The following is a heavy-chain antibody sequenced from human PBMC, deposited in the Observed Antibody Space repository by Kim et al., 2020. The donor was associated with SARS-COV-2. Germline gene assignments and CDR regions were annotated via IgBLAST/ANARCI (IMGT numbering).Heavy chain of an antibody. D-gene: IGHD6-13*01. Sequence: YAQKLQGRVTMTTDTSTSTAYMELRSLRSDDTAVYYCARETGYSSSWYVYWGQGTLVTVSS. V-gene: IGHV1-18*01. CDR3: ARETGYSSSWYVY. J-gene: IGHJ4*02.